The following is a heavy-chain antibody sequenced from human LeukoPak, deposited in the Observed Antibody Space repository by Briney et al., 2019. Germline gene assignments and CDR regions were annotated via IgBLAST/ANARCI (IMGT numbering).Heavy chain of an antibody. D-gene: IGHD3-3*01. CDR2: IGRSSQYI. V-gene: IGHV3-21*01. CDR3: ARDASNIDFAPYFYYMDV. J-gene: IGHJ6*03. CDR1: GFTLSLYS. Sequence: GGSLRLSCTASGFTLSLYSMHWVRQAPGKGLEWVSSIGRSSQYIYYGDSVRGRFTISRDNAKNSLYLDMNSPRAEDTAVYYCARDASNIDFAPYFYYMDVWGKGTTVTVFS.